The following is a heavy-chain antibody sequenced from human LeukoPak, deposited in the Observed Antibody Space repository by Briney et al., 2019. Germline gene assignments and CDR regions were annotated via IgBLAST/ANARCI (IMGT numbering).Heavy chain of an antibody. Sequence: KTSETLSLTCTVSGGSISSYYWSWIRQPPGKGLEWIGYIYYSGSTNYNPSLKSRVTISVDTSKNQYSLKLSSVAAADTAVYYCARSGVFTGYDAFGIWGQGTRVTVSS. CDR3: ARSGVFTGYDAFGI. V-gene: IGHV4-59*08. D-gene: IGHD6-13*01. CDR1: GGSISSYY. CDR2: IYYSGST. J-gene: IGHJ3*02.